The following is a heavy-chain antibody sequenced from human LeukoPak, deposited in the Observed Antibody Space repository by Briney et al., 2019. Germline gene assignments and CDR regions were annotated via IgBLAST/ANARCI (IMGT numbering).Heavy chain of an antibody. V-gene: IGHV3-64D*06. CDR3: ARATSHSNSWSDAFDI. Sequence: GGSLRLSCSASGFIFSNYAMHWVRQAPGKGLEYVSAITGNGGSTYHADSVKGRFTISRDNSKNTLYLQMSSLRAEDTAVYYCARATSHSNSWSDAFDIWGQGTMVTVSS. J-gene: IGHJ3*02. D-gene: IGHD6-13*01. CDR1: GFIFSNYA. CDR2: ITGNGGST.